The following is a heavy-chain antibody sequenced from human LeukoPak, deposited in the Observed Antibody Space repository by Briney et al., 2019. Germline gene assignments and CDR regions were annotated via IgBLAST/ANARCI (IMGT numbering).Heavy chain of an antibody. CDR3: ARAVYYYYSSGYYRVFDY. V-gene: IGHV1-69*05. CDR1: GGTFSSYA. J-gene: IGHJ4*02. CDR2: IIPIFGTA. D-gene: IGHD3-22*01. Sequence: SVKVSCKASGGTFSSYAISWVRQAPGQGLEWMGRIIPIFGTANYAQKFQGRVTITTDESTSTAYMGLSSLSSEATAVYFCARAVYYYYSSGYYRVFDYWGQGTLLSVSS.